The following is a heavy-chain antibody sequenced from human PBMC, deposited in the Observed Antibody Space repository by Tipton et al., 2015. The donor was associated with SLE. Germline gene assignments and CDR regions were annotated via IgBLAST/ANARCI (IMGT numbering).Heavy chain of an antibody. CDR3: ARHYDSSGYDAFDI. CDR2: IYYSGST. V-gene: IGHV4-59*08. CDR1: GGSIRSFY. Sequence: TLSLTCTVSGGSIRSFYWSWIRQPPGKGLEWIGYIYYSGSTNYNPSLKSRVTISVDTSKNQFSLKLSSVTAADTAVYYCARHYDSSGYDAFDIWGQGTMVTVSS. J-gene: IGHJ3*02. D-gene: IGHD3-22*01.